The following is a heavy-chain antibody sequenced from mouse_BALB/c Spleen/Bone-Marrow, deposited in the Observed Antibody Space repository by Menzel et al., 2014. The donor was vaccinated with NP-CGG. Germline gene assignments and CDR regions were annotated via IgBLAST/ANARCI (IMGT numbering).Heavy chain of an antibody. D-gene: IGHD2-10*01. V-gene: IGHV1-9*01. CDR1: GYTFSSYW. J-gene: IGHJ2*01. CDR3: ARGAYYGNYFDY. CDR2: ILPGNGST. Sequence: VMLVESGAELMKPGASVKISCKATGYTFSSYWIEWVKQRPGHGLEWIGEILPGNGSTNYNEKFKGKATFTADTSSNTAYMQLSSLTSEDSAVYYCARGAYYGNYFDYWGQGTTLTVSS.